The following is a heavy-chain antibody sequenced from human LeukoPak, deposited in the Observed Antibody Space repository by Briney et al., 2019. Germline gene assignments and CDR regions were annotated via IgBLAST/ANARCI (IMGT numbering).Heavy chain of an antibody. V-gene: IGHV1-18*04. D-gene: IGHD3-16*01. Sequence: GASVKVSCKASGYTFTGYYMHWVRQAPGQGLEWMGWISAYNGNTNYAQKLQGRVTMTTDTSTSTAYMELRSLRSDDTAVYYCARDGAGVGRWFDPWGQGTLVTVSS. CDR2: ISAYNGNT. J-gene: IGHJ5*02. CDR1: GYTFTGYY. CDR3: ARDGAGVGRWFDP.